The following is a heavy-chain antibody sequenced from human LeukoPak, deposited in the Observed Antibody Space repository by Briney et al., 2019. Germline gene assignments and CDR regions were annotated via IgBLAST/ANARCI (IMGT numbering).Heavy chain of an antibody. D-gene: IGHD3-16*01. CDR3: AKDTDGGYFDY. J-gene: IGHJ4*02. Sequence: GRSLRLSCAASGFTFHEYAMHWVRQVPGKGLAWVSGISWNSGTIDYADSVKGRFTISRDNAKNSLHLQMNSLRAEDTALYYCAKDTDGGYFDYWGQGTLVTVSS. CDR2: ISWNSGTI. CDR1: GFTFHEYA. V-gene: IGHV3-9*01.